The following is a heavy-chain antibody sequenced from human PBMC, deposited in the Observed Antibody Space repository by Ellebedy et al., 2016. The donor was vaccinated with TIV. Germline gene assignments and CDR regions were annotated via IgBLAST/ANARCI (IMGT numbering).Heavy chain of an antibody. V-gene: IGHV5-51*01. Sequence: GESLKISCQGSGYSFTSSWIGWVRQMPGKGLECLGIIYPGDSDTRYRPSFQGQVTISVDTSIFTAYLQWNSLKASDTAVYYCVRYVALKGLDYWGQGTVVTVSS. D-gene: IGHD5-12*01. CDR2: IYPGDSDT. CDR1: GYSFTSSW. J-gene: IGHJ4*02. CDR3: VRYVALKGLDY.